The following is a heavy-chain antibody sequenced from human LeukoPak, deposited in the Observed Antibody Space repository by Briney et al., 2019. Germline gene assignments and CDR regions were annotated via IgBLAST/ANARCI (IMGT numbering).Heavy chain of an antibody. V-gene: IGHV4-59*01. Sequence: SETLSLTCTVSGGSISTYYWSWIRQPPGKGLEWIGYIYYTGSANYNPSLKSRVTISVDTSKNQFSLKLSPVTAADTAVYYCAREPISYDSSGYYPTGGFDYWGQGTLVTVSS. CDR1: GGSISTYY. J-gene: IGHJ4*02. CDR2: IYYTGSA. D-gene: IGHD3-22*01. CDR3: AREPISYDSSGYYPTGGFDY.